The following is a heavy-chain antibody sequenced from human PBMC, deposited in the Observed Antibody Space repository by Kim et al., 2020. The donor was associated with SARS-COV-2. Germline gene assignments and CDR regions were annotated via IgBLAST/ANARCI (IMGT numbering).Heavy chain of an antibody. CDR1: GFTFSSYS. D-gene: IGHD3-22*01. J-gene: IGHJ4*02. Sequence: GGSLRLSCAASGFTFSSYSMNWVRQAPGKGLEWVSSISSSSSYIYYADSVKGRFTISRDNAKNSLYLQMNSLRAEDTAVYYCATEKYDSSGYYRVMSGPTNFDYWGQGTLVTVSS. CDR2: ISSSSSYI. CDR3: ATEKYDSSGYYRVMSGPTNFDY. V-gene: IGHV3-21*01.